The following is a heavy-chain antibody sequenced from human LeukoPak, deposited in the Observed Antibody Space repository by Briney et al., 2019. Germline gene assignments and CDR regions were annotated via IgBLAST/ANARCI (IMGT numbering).Heavy chain of an antibody. Sequence: GESLKISCKGSGYSFTSYWIGWVRQVPGKGLEWMGIIYPGDSDTRYSPSFQGQVTISADKSISTAYLQWSSLKASDTAMYYCARPKKDTENAFDIWGQGTMVTVSS. D-gene: IGHD5-18*01. V-gene: IGHV5-51*01. CDR2: IYPGDSDT. CDR1: GYSFTSYW. J-gene: IGHJ3*02. CDR3: ARPKKDTENAFDI.